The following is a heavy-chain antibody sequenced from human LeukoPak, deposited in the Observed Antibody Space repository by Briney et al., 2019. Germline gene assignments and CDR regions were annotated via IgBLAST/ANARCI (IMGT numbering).Heavy chain of an antibody. CDR2: TYYRSKWYN. Sequence: SQTLSLTFAISGDSVSSTAWNWIRQSPSRGLKWLGRTYYRSKWYNDYAVSVKSRITINPDTSKNQFSLQLNSVTPEDTAVYYCARGGRGYCTSSSCYFDYWGQGTLVTVSS. V-gene: IGHV6-1*01. D-gene: IGHD2-2*01. J-gene: IGHJ4*02. CDR1: GDSVSSTA. CDR3: ARGGRGYCTSSSCYFDY.